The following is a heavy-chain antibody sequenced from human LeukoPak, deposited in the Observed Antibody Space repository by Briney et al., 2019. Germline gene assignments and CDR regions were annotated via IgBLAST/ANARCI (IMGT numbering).Heavy chain of an antibody. Sequence: SGTLSLTCAVSGASITSNNRWSWVRQPPGKGLAWIGEIWHSGTTNYNPSLKSRVPIPVDKSKNEFSLKLNSVTAADTAVYSCMGADYGGHWGQGTLVTVSS. CDR1: GASITSNNR. CDR3: MGADYGGH. CDR2: IWHSGTT. D-gene: IGHD4-17*01. V-gene: IGHV4-4*02. J-gene: IGHJ4*02.